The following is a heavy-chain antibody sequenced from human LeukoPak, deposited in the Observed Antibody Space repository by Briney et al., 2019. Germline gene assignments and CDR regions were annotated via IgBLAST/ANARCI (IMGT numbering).Heavy chain of an antibody. CDR3: AREHQKRAGFDP. J-gene: IGHJ5*02. CDR2: IYYTGST. CDR1: DGSIVSGGYY. Sequence: PSETLSLTCTVSDGSIVSGGYYWSWIRQHPGKGLEWIGYIYYTGSTYYNPSLESRLTISVDTPKNQFSLRLTSVTVADTAVYYCAREHQKRAGFDPWGQATQVTVSS. V-gene: IGHV4-31*03. D-gene: IGHD6-25*01.